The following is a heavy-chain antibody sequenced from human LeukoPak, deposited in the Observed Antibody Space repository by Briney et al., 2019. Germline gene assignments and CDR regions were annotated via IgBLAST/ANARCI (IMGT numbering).Heavy chain of an antibody. V-gene: IGHV1-69*13. CDR2: IIPIFGTA. J-gene: IGHJ6*02. D-gene: IGHD2-2*01. CDR1: GGTFSSYA. Sequence: ASVKVSCKASGGTFSSYAISWVRQAPGQGLEWMGGIIPIFGTANYAQKFQGRVTITADESTSTAYMELGSLRSEDTAVYYCARIVVVPAATDVAGYYYGMDVWGQGTTVTVSS. CDR3: ARIVVVPAATDVAGYYYGMDV.